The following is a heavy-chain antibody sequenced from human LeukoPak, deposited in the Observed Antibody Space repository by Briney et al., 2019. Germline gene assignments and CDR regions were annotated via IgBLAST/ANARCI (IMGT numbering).Heavy chain of an antibody. D-gene: IGHD5-24*01. CDR2: FYPSGST. CDR1: GYSISSGYY. CDR3: ASQLTSETFGAFDI. Sequence: PSETLSLTCTVSGYSISSGYYWGWIRQPPGKGLEWIGSFYPSGSTYYNPSLKSRVTISVDTSKNQFSLKLTSVTAADTAVFYCASQLTSETFGAFDIWGQGTMVTVSS. V-gene: IGHV4-38-2*02. J-gene: IGHJ3*02.